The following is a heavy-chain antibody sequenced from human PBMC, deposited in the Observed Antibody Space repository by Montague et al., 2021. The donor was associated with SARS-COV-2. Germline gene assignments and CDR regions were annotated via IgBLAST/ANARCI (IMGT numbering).Heavy chain of an antibody. J-gene: IGHJ3*02. V-gene: IGHV4-39*01. CDR3: ARHSGRDTIFGVVIIPDAFDI. Sequence: SETLSLTCTVSGSSIGSSSYYWGWIRQPPGKGLEWIGSIYYSGSTYYNPSLKSRVTISVDTSKNQFSLKLSSVTAADTAVYYCARHSGRDTIFGVVIIPDAFDILGPGTMVTVSS. CDR2: IYYSGST. D-gene: IGHD3-3*01. CDR1: GSSIGSSSYY.